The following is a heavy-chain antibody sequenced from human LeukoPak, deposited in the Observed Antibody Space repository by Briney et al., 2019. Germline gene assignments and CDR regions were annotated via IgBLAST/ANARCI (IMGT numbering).Heavy chain of an antibody. CDR2: IKQDGSEK. D-gene: IGHD6-25*01. J-gene: IGHJ6*03. Sequence: GGSLRLSCAASGFTFSSYWMSWVRQAPGKGLEWVANIKQDGSEKYYVDSVKGRFTISRDNAKNSLYLQMNSLRAEDTAVYYCAKESGSSVTYYYYMNVWGKGTTVTVSS. V-gene: IGHV3-7*01. CDR3: AKESGSSVTYYYYMNV. CDR1: GFTFSSYW.